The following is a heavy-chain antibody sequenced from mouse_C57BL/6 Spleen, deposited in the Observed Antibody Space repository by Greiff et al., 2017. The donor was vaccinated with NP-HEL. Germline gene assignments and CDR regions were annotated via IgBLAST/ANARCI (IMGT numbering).Heavy chain of an antibody. CDR1: GFSLTSYA. D-gene: IGHD3-2*02. CDR3: ARKGSSGYENYFDY. CDR2: IWTGGGT. V-gene: IGHV2-9-1*01. J-gene: IGHJ2*01. Sequence: VKLMESGPGLVAPSQRLSITCTVSGFSLTSYAISWVRQPPGKGLEWLGVIWTGGGTNYNSALKSRLSISKDNSKSQVFLKMNSLQTDDTARYYCARKGSSGYENYFDYWGQGTTLTVSS.